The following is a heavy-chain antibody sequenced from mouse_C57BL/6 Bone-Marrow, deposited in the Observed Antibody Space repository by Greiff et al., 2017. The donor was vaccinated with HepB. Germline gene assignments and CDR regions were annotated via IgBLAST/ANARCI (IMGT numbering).Heavy chain of an antibody. CDR3: ARGEWLLLFAY. Sequence: QVQLKQSGPGLVQPSQSLSITCTVSGFSLTSYGVHWVRQSPGKGLEWLGVIWSGGSTDYNAAFISRLSISKDNSKSQVFFKMNSLQADDTAIYYCARGEWLLLFAYGGQGTLVTVSA. J-gene: IGHJ3*01. D-gene: IGHD2-3*01. V-gene: IGHV2-2*01. CDR1: GFSLTSYG. CDR2: IWSGGST.